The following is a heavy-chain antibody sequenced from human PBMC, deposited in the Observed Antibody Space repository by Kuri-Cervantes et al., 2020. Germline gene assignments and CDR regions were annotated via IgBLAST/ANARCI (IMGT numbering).Heavy chain of an antibody. Sequence: SETLSLTCAVSGYSISSGFYWGWIRQPTGKGLEWIGSIYGSGSTSYNASLQSRITISVDTSKNQFSLKLNSVTAADTAVYYCVRVASNLVPAAAFDYWCQGTLVTVSS. J-gene: IGHJ4*02. CDR3: VRVASNLVPAAAFDY. D-gene: IGHD2-2*01. CDR2: IYGSGST. CDR1: GYSISSGFY. V-gene: IGHV4-38-2*01.